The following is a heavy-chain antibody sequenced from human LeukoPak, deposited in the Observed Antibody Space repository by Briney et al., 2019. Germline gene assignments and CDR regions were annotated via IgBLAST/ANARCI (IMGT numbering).Heavy chain of an antibody. CDR1: GFSLDDYA. CDR2: ISWDSSDA. D-gene: IGHD1-26*01. CDR3: ACRGVEAILLEDAFDT. J-gene: IGHJ3*02. V-gene: IGHV3-9*01. Sequence: GGSQRLPCVGSGFSLDDYALHWVRQVPGKGLEWVSSISWDSSDAAYADSVKGRFTISRDNDRQSVFLQMRSLRVDDSAIYYCACRGVEAILLEDAFDTWGHGTMVTVSS.